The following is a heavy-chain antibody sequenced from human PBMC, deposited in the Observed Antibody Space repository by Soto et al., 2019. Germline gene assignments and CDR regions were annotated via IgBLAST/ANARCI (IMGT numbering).Heavy chain of an antibody. CDR2: ISSSSSTI. CDR3: ARDYGDYVHYYGMDV. Sequence: EVQLVESGGGLVQAGGSLRLSCAASGFTFSSYSMNWVRQAPGKGLEWVSYISSSSSTIYYADSVKGRFTISRDNAKNSLYLQMNSLRAEVTAVYYCARDYGDYVHYYGMDVWGQGTTVTVSS. CDR1: GFTFSSYS. V-gene: IGHV3-48*01. D-gene: IGHD4-17*01. J-gene: IGHJ6*02.